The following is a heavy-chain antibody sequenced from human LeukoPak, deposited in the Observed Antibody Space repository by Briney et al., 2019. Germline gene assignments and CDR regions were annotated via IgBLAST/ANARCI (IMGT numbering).Heavy chain of an antibody. Sequence: GGSLRLSCAASGFTFSSYAMSWVRQAPGKGLEWVSAISGSGGSIYYADSVKGRFTISRDNSKNTLYLQMNSLRAEDTAVYYCADCVVPAAMRSYYYYGMDVWGKGTTVTVSS. CDR3: ADCVVPAAMRSYYYYGMDV. CDR1: GFTFSSYA. CDR2: ISGSGGSI. D-gene: IGHD2-2*01. J-gene: IGHJ6*04. V-gene: IGHV3-23*01.